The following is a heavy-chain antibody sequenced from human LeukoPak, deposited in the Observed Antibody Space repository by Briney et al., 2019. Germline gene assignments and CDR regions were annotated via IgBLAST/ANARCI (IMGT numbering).Heavy chain of an antibody. V-gene: IGHV3-30-3*01. Sequence: GRSLRLSCAASGFTFSSYAMHWVRQAPGKGLEWVAVISYDGSNKYYADSVKGRFTISRDNSKNTLYLQMNSLRAEDTAVYYCAKELDYDFWSGYSNDAFDIWGQGTTVTVSS. CDR2: ISYDGSNK. CDR3: AKELDYDFWSGYSNDAFDI. CDR1: GFTFSSYA. J-gene: IGHJ3*02. D-gene: IGHD3-3*01.